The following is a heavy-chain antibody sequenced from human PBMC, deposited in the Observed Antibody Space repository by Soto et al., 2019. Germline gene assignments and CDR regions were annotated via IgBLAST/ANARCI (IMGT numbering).Heavy chain of an antibody. CDR3: ARGPMGSTTTYYFDY. J-gene: IGHJ4*02. Sequence: QVQLQESGPGLVKPSETLSLTCTVSGGSISSYYWSWIRQPAGKGLEWIGRIYTSGSTNYNPSLKSRGTVSVDTSKNQFSLKLSSVTAADTAVYYCARGPMGSTTTYYFDYWGQGTLVTVSS. CDR2: IYTSGST. CDR1: GGSISSYY. V-gene: IGHV4-4*07. D-gene: IGHD1-26*01.